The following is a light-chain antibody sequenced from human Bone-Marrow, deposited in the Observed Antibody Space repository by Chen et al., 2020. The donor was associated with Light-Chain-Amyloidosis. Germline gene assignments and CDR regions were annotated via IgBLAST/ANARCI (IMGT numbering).Light chain of an antibody. CDR3: QSADSSGTYEVI. CDR1: DLPTKY. J-gene: IGLJ2*01. CDR2: RDT. Sequence: YELTHPPSVSVSPGQTARITCSGDDLPTKYAYWYQQKPGQAPVLVIHRDTERPSGISERFSGSSSGTTATLTISGVQTEDEADYHCQSADSSGTYEVIFGGGTKLPVL. V-gene: IGLV3-25*03.